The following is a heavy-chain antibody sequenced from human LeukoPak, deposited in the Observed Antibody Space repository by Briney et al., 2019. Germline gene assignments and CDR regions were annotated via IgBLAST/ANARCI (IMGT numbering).Heavy chain of an antibody. D-gene: IGHD3-22*01. Sequence: SETLSLTCTVSGGSISSSSYYWGWIRQPPGKGLEWIGNIYFSGSTYYNPSPKSRVTISVDTSKNQFSLKLSSVTAADTAVYYCARGSGYYYVRPFDYWGQGTLVTVSS. V-gene: IGHV4-39*07. J-gene: IGHJ4*02. CDR1: GGSISSSSYY. CDR2: IYFSGST. CDR3: ARGSGYYYVRPFDY.